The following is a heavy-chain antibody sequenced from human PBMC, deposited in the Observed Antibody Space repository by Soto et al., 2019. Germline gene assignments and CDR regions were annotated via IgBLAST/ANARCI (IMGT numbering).Heavy chain of an antibody. CDR1: GFTFSSYA. D-gene: IGHD4-17*01. Sequence: QVQLVESGGGVVQPGRSLRLSCAASGFTFSSYAMHWVRQAPGKGLEWVAVISYDGSNKYYADSVKGRFTISRDNSKNTLDLQMNSLRAEDTAVYYCAGATVTTVYYYYGMDVWGQGTTVTVSS. V-gene: IGHV3-30-3*01. CDR3: AGATVTTVYYYYGMDV. J-gene: IGHJ6*02. CDR2: ISYDGSNK.